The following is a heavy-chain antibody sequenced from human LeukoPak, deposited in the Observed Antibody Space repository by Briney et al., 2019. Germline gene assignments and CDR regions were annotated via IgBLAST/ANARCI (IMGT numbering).Heavy chain of an antibody. D-gene: IGHD2-21*01. CDR2: IDRSGNSI. CDR1: GFTFRSYE. CDR3: ARSPDVVETWFDL. Sequence: GGSLRLSCAASGFTFRSYEMNWVRQAPGKGLGWVSYIDRSGNSIYYADSVKGRFTISRDNAKNSLYLQMNSLRAEDTAVYYCARSPDVVETWFDLWGQGTLVTVSS. J-gene: IGHJ5*02. V-gene: IGHV3-48*03.